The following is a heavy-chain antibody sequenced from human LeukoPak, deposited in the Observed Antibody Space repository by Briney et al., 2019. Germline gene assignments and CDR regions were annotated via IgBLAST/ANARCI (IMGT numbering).Heavy chain of an antibody. V-gene: IGHV4-34*01. Sequence: SETQSLTCAVYGGAFSGYYWSWIRQPPGKGLEWIGEINHSGSTNYNPSLKSRVTISVDTSKNQFSLKLSSVTAADTAVYYCARISELMTTVTYFDYWGQGTLVTVSS. CDR2: INHSGST. D-gene: IGHD4-17*01. J-gene: IGHJ4*02. CDR1: GGAFSGYY. CDR3: ARISELMTTVTYFDY.